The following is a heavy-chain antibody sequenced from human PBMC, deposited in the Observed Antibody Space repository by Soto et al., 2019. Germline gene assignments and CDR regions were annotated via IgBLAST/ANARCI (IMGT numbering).Heavy chain of an antibody. J-gene: IGHJ3*02. V-gene: IGHV4-30-4*01. CDR1: GGSISSGDYH. D-gene: IGHD3-22*01. CDR2: IYYSGST. CDR3: ARDYYDSSGYYPPNDAFDI. Sequence: PSETLSLTCTVSGGSISSGDYHWSWIRQPPGKGLEWIGYIYYSGSTYYNPSLKSRVTISVDTSKNQFSLKLSSVTAADTAVYYCARDYYDSSGYYPPNDAFDIWGQGTMVTVSS.